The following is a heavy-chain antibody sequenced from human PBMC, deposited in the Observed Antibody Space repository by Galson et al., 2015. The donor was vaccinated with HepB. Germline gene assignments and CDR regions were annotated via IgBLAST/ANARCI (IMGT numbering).Heavy chain of an antibody. CDR3: AKDQSPDRAGRPGGAIRGLDY. Sequence: SLRLSCAASGFTFSSYAMSWVRQTPGKGLEWVSAISGSGGSTYYADSVKGRFTISRDNSKNTLYLQMNSLRAEDTAVYYCAKDQSPDRAGRPGGAIRGLDYWGQGTLVTVSS. J-gene: IGHJ4*02. CDR2: ISGSGGST. V-gene: IGHV3-23*01. D-gene: IGHD1-14*01. CDR1: GFTFSSYA.